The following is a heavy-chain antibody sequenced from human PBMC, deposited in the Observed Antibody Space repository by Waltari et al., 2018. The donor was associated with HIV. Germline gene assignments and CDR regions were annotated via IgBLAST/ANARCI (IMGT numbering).Heavy chain of an antibody. CDR2: MFPSGST. V-gene: IGHV4-4*02. Sequence: QVQLQESGPGLVKPSETLSLTCAVSGVSISSYNWWSWVPQPPGKGLEGIGEMFPSGSTNYNPSLKSRVTISVDKSKNQFSLKLTSVTAADTAVYFCARVMSGDYGSSWFDPWGQGTLVTVSS. J-gene: IGHJ5*02. CDR1: GVSISSYNW. D-gene: IGHD2-21*02. CDR3: ARVMSGDYGSSWFDP.